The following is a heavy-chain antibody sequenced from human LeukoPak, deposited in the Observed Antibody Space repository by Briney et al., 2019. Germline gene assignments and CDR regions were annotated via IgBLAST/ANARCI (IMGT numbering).Heavy chain of an antibody. J-gene: IGHJ4*02. CDR2: IHPNDGDT. Sequence: AASVKVSCKASGYTFTNYYMHWVRQAPGQGLEWMGLIHPNDGDTKYTQEFQDRVTMTRDTSTSTVYMELSSLRSEDTAVYYCAKDVGKWESLHFFDYWGQGTLVTVSS. D-gene: IGHD1-26*01. CDR3: AKDVGKWESLHFFDY. CDR1: GYTFTNYY. V-gene: IGHV1-46*01.